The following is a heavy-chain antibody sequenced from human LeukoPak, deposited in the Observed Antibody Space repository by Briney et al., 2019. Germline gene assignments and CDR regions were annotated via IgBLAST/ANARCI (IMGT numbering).Heavy chain of an antibody. CDR2: IYYSGST. V-gene: IGHV4-31*03. CDR3: ARGGLLFDSSSCYVSSCWFDP. D-gene: IGHD6-13*01. J-gene: IGHJ5*02. Sequence: SQTLSLTCTVSGGSISSGGYYWSWIRQHPGKGLEWIGYIYYSGSTYYNPSLKSRVTISVDTSKNQFSLKLSSVTAADTAVYYCARGGLLFDSSSCYVSSCWFDPWGRGTLVTVST. CDR1: GGSISSGGYY.